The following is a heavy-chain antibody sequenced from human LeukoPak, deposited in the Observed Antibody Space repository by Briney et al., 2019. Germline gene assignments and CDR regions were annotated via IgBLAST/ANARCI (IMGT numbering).Heavy chain of an antibody. J-gene: IGHJ3*02. CDR3: ARSSQYQRGLDI. V-gene: IGHV4-34*01. CDR2: INHSGST. D-gene: IGHD4-11*01. Sequence: SETLSLTCAVYGGSFSGYYWSWIRQPPGKGLEWIGEINHSGSTNYNPSLKSRVTISVDTSKNQFSLKLSSVTAADTAVYYCARSSQYQRGLDIWGQGTMVTISS. CDR1: GGSFSGYY.